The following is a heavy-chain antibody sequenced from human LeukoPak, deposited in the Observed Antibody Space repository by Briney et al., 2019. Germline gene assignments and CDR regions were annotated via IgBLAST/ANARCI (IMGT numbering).Heavy chain of an antibody. Sequence: ASVKVSCKASRGTFSSYAIRWVRHAPRQGLEWMGGIIPIFGTANYAQKFQGRVTITADESTSTAYMELSSLRSEDTAVYYCVAYGDYGFEVYWGQGTLVTVSS. CDR3: VAYGDYGFEVY. J-gene: IGHJ4*02. D-gene: IGHD4-17*01. CDR2: IIPIFGTA. CDR1: RGTFSSYA. V-gene: IGHV1-69*13.